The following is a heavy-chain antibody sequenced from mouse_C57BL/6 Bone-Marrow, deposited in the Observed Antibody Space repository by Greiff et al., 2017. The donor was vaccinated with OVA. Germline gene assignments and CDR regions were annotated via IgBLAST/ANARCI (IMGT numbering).Heavy chain of an antibody. CDR3: TTSRWFAY. J-gene: IGHJ3*01. Sequence: EVQLQQSGAELVRPGASVKLSCTASGFNIKDDYMHWVKQRPEQGLEWIGWIDPENGDTEYASKFQGKATITADTSSNTAYLQLSSLTSEDTAVYYCTTSRWFAYWAKGLWSLSLQ. V-gene: IGHV14-4*01. CDR2: IDPENGDT. CDR1: GFNIKDDY.